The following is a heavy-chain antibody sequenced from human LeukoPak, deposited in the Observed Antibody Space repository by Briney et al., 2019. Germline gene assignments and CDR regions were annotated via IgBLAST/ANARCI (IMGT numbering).Heavy chain of an antibody. CDR1: GGSISSYY. D-gene: IGHD5-18*01. CDR2: IYYSGST. V-gene: IGHV4-59*01. Sequence: SETLSLTCTVSGGSISSYYWSWIRQPPGKGLEWIGNIYYSGSTNYNPSLKSRVTISVDTSKNQFSLKLSSVTAADTAVYYCARARGIQLSYMDVWGKGTTVTVSS. CDR3: ARARGIQLSYMDV. J-gene: IGHJ6*03.